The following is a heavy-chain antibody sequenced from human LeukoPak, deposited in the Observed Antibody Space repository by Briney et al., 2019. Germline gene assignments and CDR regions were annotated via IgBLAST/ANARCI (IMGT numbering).Heavy chain of an antibody. CDR2: INHSGST. J-gene: IGHJ4*02. D-gene: IGHD2-2*01. CDR1: GGSFSGYY. Sequence: SETLSVTCAVYGGSFSGYYWSWIRQPPGKGLEWIGEINHSGSTNYNPSLKSRVTISVDTSKNQFSLKLSSVTAADTAVYYCARASIVVVPAALFDYWGQGTLVTDSS. CDR3: ARASIVVVPAALFDY. V-gene: IGHV4-34*01.